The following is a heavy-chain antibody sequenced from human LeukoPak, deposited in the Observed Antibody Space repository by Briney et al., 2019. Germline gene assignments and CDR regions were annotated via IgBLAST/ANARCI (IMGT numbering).Heavy chain of an antibody. CDR2: ISTYDGNT. D-gene: IGHD7-27*01. CDR1: GYTFTSYG. CDR3: ARDYRTGFDY. J-gene: IGHJ4*02. V-gene: IGHV1-18*01. Sequence: ASVKVSCKASGYTFTSYGISWVRQAPGQGLEWLGWISTYDGNTHYAQKLQGRVTMTTDTSTTTAYMELRSLRSDDTAVYYCARDYRTGFDYWGQGTLVTVSS.